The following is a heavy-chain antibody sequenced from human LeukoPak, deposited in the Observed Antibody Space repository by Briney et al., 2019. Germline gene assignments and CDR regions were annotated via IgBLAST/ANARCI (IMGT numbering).Heavy chain of an antibody. CDR2: ISSSSSTI. J-gene: IGHJ4*02. D-gene: IGHD1-26*01. CDR1: GFTFSSYA. CDR3: ARGNSGSY. V-gene: IGHV3-48*01. Sequence: GGSLRLSCAASGFTFSSYAMNWVRQAPGKGLEWVSYISSSSSTIYYADSVKGRFTISRDNAKNSLYLQMNSLRAEDTAVYYCARGNSGSYWGQGTLVTVSS.